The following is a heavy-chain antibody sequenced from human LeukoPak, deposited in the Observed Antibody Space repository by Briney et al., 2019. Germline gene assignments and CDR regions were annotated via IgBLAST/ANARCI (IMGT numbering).Heavy chain of an antibody. CDR3: ARYVYGSGKYYFDY. Sequence: SETLSLTCTVSGGSVSSTTYFRSWMRQPPGKGLEWIASINYSGSTYYHPSLKSRVTISVDTSDNQFSLKLSSVTAADTAVYYCARYVYGSGKYYFDYWGQGTLVTVSS. CDR1: GGSVSSTTYF. D-gene: IGHD3-10*01. J-gene: IGHJ4*02. CDR2: INYSGST. V-gene: IGHV4-39*01.